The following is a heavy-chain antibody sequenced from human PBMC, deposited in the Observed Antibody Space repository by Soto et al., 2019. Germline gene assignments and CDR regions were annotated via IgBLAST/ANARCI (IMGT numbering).Heavy chain of an antibody. V-gene: IGHV2-5*01. D-gene: IGHD6-13*01. CDR3: AHRGGAAVGLYYFDY. Sequence: SGPTLVNPTQTLTLTCTFSGFSLSTTGVGVGWIRQPPGKALEWLALSYWHDDKRYSPSLKSRLTITTDTSENQVVLTMTNMDPVDTATYYCAHRGGAAVGLYYFDYWGQGTLVTVSS. CDR2: SYWHDDK. CDR1: GFSLSTTGVG. J-gene: IGHJ4*02.